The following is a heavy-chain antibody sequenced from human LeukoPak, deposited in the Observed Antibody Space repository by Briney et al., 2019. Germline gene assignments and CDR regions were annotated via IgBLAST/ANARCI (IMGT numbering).Heavy chain of an antibody. CDR2: ISSSGSTI. CDR3: ARDSEHSSSFAFDI. J-gene: IGHJ3*02. V-gene: IGHV3-11*04. Sequence: KPGGSLRLSCAASGFTFSDYYMSWIRQAPGKGLEWVSYISSSGSTIYYADSVKGRFTISRDNAKNSLYLQINSLRAEDTAVYFCARDSEHSSSFAFDIWGQGTMVTVSS. CDR1: GFTFSDYY. D-gene: IGHD6-13*01.